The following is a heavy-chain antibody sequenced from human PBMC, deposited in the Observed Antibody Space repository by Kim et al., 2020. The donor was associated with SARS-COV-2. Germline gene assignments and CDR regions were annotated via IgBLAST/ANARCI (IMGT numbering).Heavy chain of an antibody. CDR1: GFTFSSYS. CDR2: ISSSSSTI. Sequence: GGSLRLSCAASGFTFSSYSMNWVRQAPGKGLEWVSYISSSSSTIYYADSVKGRFTISRDNAKNSLYLQMNSLRAEDTAVYYCAFGWQQLAFDYWGQGTLVTVSS. J-gene: IGHJ4*02. V-gene: IGHV3-48*04. D-gene: IGHD6-13*01. CDR3: AFGWQQLAFDY.